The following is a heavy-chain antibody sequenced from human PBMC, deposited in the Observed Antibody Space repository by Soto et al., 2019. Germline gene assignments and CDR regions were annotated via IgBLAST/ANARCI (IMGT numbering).Heavy chain of an antibody. CDR1: GYTFPGYF. CDR2: INPNSGAT. D-gene: IGHD3-16*01. V-gene: IGHV1-2*06. J-gene: IGHJ5*02. CDR3: ARGGGTTLAPLP. Sequence: ASVKVSCKASGYTFPGYFMHWVRQAPGEGLEWMGRINPNSGATKYAPKFQGRVTMTRDTSNRTAYLELSRLTSDDTAIYYCARGGGTTLAPLPWGQGTPVTVSS.